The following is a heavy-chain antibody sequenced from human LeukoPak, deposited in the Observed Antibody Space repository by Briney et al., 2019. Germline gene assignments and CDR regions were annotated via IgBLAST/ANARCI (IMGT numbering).Heavy chain of an antibody. CDR1: GFAFGTYA. D-gene: IGHD3-10*01. V-gene: IGHV3-23*01. J-gene: IGHJ4*02. Sequence: GGSLRLSCACSGFAFGTYALSGVRQAPGMGLEWVSSISADGQVIYYADSVEGRFTVSRDNSKSTLYLQLNSLRAEDTATYYCARDPYNTILYRLAHWGQGTLVTVSS. CDR3: ARDPYNTILYRLAH. CDR2: ISADGQVI.